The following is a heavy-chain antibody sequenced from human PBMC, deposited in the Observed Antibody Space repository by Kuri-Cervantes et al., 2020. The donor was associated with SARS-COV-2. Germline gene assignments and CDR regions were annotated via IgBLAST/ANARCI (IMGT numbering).Heavy chain of an antibody. CDR2: ISWNSGSI. CDR1: GFTFDDYA. V-gene: IGHV3-9*01. CDR3: AKDHRSKPKSIAVAGTIDY. J-gene: IGHJ4*02. Sequence: SLKISCAASGFTFDDYAMHWVRQAPGKGLEWVSGISWNSGSIGYADSVKGRFTISRDNSKNTLYLQMNSLRAEDTAVYYCAKDHRSKPKSIAVAGTIDYWGQGTLVTVSS. D-gene: IGHD6-19*01.